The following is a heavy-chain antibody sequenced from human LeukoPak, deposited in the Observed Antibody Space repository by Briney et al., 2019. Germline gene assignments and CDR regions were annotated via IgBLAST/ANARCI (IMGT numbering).Heavy chain of an antibody. CDR1: GFTFSSYA. V-gene: IGHV3-30-3*01. D-gene: IGHD4-17*01. CDR2: ISYDGSNK. Sequence: PGGSLRLSCAASGFTFSSYAMHWVRQAPGKGLEWVAVISYDGSNKYYADSVKGRFTISRDNSKNTLYLQMNSLRAEDTAVYYCAKDFVDDYGDYGAFDIWGQGTMVTVSS. J-gene: IGHJ3*02. CDR3: AKDFVDDYGDYGAFDI.